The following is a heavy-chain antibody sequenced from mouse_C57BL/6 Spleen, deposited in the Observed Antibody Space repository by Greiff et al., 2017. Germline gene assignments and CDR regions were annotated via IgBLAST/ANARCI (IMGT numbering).Heavy chain of an antibody. Sequence: VQLKQSGPELVKPGASVKIPCKASGYTFTDYNMDWVKQSHGKSLEWIGDINPNNGGTIYNQKFKGKATLTVDKSSSTAYMELRSLTSEDTAVYYCARGDYDYEDYAMDYWGQGTSVTVSS. D-gene: IGHD2-4*01. V-gene: IGHV1-18*01. CDR2: INPNNGGT. CDR1: GYTFTDYN. J-gene: IGHJ4*01. CDR3: ARGDYDYEDYAMDY.